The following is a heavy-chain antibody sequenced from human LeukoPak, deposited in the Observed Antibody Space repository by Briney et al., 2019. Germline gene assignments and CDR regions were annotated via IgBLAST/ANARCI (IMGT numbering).Heavy chain of an antibody. CDR2: IRSKPNTYAT. CDR1: GFTFSGSA. V-gene: IGHV3-73*01. D-gene: IGHD3-16*02. Sequence: GGSLRLSCEASGFTFSGSAIHWVRQASGKGLEWVGRIRSKPNTYATAYAASMKGRFTISRDDSKNTAYLQMNSLKTEDTALYYCTRLNRDTSQGYMDVWGKGTTVTVSS. J-gene: IGHJ6*03. CDR3: TRLNRDTSQGYMDV.